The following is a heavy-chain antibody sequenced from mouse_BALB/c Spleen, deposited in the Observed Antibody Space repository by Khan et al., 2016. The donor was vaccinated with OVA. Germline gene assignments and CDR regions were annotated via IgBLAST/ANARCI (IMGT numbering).Heavy chain of an antibody. V-gene: IGHV1-7*01. Sequence: QVQLKQSGAELAKPWASVKMSCKASGYPFTTYWMPWVKQRPGQGLEWIGYINPTSGYTDYNDKFKDRATLSADKSSSTAYMQLNSLTSEDSAVYYCTRDRIDYWGQGTTLTVSS. CDR3: TRDRIDY. J-gene: IGHJ2*01. CDR2: INPTSGYT. CDR1: GYPFTTYW.